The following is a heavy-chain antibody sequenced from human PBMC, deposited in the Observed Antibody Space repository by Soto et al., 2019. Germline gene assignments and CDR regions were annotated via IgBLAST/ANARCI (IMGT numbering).Heavy chain of an antibody. CDR2: IDPSDSYT. J-gene: IGHJ6*02. V-gene: IGHV5-10-1*01. Sequence: GESLKISCKGSGYSFTSYWISWVRQMPGKGLEWMGRIDPSDSYTNYSPSFQGHVTISADKSISTAYLQWSSLKASVTAMYYCARRDFWSGYYTNGMDVWGQGTTVTVSS. D-gene: IGHD3-3*01. CDR1: GYSFTSYW. CDR3: ARRDFWSGYYTNGMDV.